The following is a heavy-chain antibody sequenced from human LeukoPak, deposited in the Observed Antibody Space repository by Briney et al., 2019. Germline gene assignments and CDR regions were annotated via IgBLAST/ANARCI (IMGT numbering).Heavy chain of an antibody. J-gene: IGHJ4*02. V-gene: IGHV1-18*01. CDR3: ARIARGYYIVYY. Sequence: ASVKVSFKASGYTFTNYGISWVRQAPGQGPEWMGWISAYNGVTNYAQRLQGRLTVTTDISTSTVCMELRSLRSDDTAVYYCARIARGYYIVYYCGQGSLVTVSS. D-gene: IGHD3-22*01. CDR2: ISAYNGVT. CDR1: GYTFTNYG.